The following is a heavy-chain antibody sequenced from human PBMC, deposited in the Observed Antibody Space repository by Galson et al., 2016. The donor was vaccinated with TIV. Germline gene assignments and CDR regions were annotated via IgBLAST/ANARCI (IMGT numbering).Heavy chain of an antibody. D-gene: IGHD1-26*01. V-gene: IGHV3-15*01. Sequence: SLRLSCATSGFTFNNAWMTWVRQAPGKGLEWLGRISSKTDGGTTVYAAPVKGRFTIPRDESKTTVYLQINSLTTEDTAVYYCTTVSYGKMDYWGQGTLVTVSS. CDR2: ISSKTDGGTT. J-gene: IGHJ4*02. CDR1: GFTFNNAW. CDR3: TTVSYGKMDY.